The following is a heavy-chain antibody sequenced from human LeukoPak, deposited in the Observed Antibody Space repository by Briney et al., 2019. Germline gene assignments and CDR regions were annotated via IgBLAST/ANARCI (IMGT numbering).Heavy chain of an antibody. D-gene: IGHD3-22*01. CDR1: GVSISSGASD. CDR2: INHSGST. Sequence: SETLSLTCTVSGVSISSGASDWGWIRQHPKRGLEWVGYINHSGSTYYNPSLGSRVTMSVDTSKNQFSLKLSSVTAADSAVYYCARAARQGFTMIVVPFFYFDLWGRGTLVTVSS. J-gene: IGHJ2*01. CDR3: ARAARQGFTMIVVPFFYFDL. V-gene: IGHV4-31*03.